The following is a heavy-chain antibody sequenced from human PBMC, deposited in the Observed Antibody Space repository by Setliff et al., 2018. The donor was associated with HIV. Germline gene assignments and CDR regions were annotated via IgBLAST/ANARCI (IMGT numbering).Heavy chain of an antibody. J-gene: IGHJ6*03. Sequence: SETLSLTCTVSGDSINSGNYYWSWIRQHPGKGLEWIGYIYTRGSTNYNPSLKSRVTISIDTSKNQFSLKKTSVTAADTAVYFCARGAWGIATTGSAYYMDVWGKGTTVTVSS. D-gene: IGHD6-13*01. CDR3: ARGAWGIATTGSAYYMDV. CDR1: GDSINSGNYY. CDR2: IYTRGST. V-gene: IGHV4-4*09.